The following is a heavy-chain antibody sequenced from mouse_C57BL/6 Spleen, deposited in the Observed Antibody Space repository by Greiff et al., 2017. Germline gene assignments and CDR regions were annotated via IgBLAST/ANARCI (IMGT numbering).Heavy chain of an antibody. V-gene: IGHV1-82*01. D-gene: IGHD1-1*01. Sequence: VQLQHSGPELVKPGASVKISCKASGYAFSSSWMNWVKPRPGKGLEWIGRIYPGDGATNYNGKFKGKATLTADKSSSTADMQLSSLTSEDSAVYFCARSGGITTVVGAMDYWGQGTSVTVSS. J-gene: IGHJ4*01. CDR2: IYPGDGAT. CDR1: GYAFSSSW. CDR3: ARSGGITTVVGAMDY.